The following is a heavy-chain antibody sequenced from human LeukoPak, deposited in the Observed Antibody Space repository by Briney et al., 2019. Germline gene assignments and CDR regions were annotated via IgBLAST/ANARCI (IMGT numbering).Heavy chain of an antibody. V-gene: IGHV4-59*08. J-gene: IGHJ4*02. CDR1: GGSISSYY. CDR3: ARGLENYYGSGSYIDY. D-gene: IGHD3-10*01. Sequence: SETLSLTCTVSGGSISSYYWSWIRHPPGKGLEWIGYIYYSGSTNYNPSFKSRVTISVDTSKNQFSLKLSSVTAADTAVYYCARGLENYYGSGSYIDYWGQGTLVTVSS. CDR2: IYYSGST.